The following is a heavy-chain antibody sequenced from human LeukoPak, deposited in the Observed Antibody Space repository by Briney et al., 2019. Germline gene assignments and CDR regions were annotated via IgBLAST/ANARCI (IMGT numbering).Heavy chain of an antibody. CDR1: GGSISSESYY. D-gene: IGHD1-26*01. V-gene: IGHV4-39*07. CDR3: ARVLAGVGAFYDFDY. CDR2: VYHSGST. J-gene: IGHJ4*02. Sequence: SETLSLTCTVSGGSISSESYYWGWIRQPPGKGLEWNGSVYHSGSTDYNPSLKSRVTISVDRSKNQFSLKLTSVTAADTAVYHCARVLAGVGAFYDFDYWGQGTLVTVSS.